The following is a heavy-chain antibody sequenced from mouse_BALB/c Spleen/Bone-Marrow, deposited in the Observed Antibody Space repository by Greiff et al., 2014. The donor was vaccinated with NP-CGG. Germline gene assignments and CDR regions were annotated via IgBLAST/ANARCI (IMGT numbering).Heavy chain of an antibody. J-gene: IGHJ2*01. Sequence: QVQLQQSGPELVKPGASVKISCKASGYTFTSYYIQWVKQRPGQGLEWIGYIFPRDGSTNYNETFKGKATLTSDTSSSTAPMQLNSLTSEDSAVYFCARDYYGSLDYWGQGTTLTVSS. CDR1: GYTFTSYY. D-gene: IGHD1-1*01. CDR3: ARDYYGSLDY. CDR2: IFPRDGST. V-gene: IGHV1S12*01.